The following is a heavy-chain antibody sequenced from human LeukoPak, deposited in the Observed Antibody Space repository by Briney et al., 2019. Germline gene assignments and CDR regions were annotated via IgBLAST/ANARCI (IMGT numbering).Heavy chain of an antibody. CDR1: GVTLSPYG. D-gene: IGHD3-10*01. J-gene: IGHJ4*02. Sequence: PGGSLRLSCAASGVTLSPYGMHWVRQAPGKGLEWVSSISSSSSYIYYADSVKGRFTISRDNAKNSLYLQMNSLRAEDTAVYYCARDLGYGSGSFLDYWGQGTLVTVSS. V-gene: IGHV3-21*01. CDR3: ARDLGYGSGSFLDY. CDR2: ISSSSSYI.